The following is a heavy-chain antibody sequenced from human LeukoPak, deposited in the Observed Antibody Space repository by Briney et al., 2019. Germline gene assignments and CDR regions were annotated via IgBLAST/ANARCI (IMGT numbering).Heavy chain of an antibody. CDR2: IYYTGYT. D-gene: IGHD3-16*01. J-gene: IGHJ5*02. CDR3: ARFTPQGYGWGGYNRFDP. V-gene: IGHV4-39*07. CDR1: GGSIRSRSNY. Sequence: SETLSLTCTVSGGSIRSRSNYWGWTRQPPGKGLEWIGSIYYTGYTFYNPSLKSRVTISVDTSRNKVSLKLTSVTAADTAVYYCARFTPQGYGWGGYNRFDPWGQGTLVTVSS.